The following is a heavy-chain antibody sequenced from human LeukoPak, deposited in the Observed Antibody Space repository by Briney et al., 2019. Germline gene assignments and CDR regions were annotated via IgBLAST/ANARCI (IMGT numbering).Heavy chain of an antibody. Sequence: SETLSLTCSISGGSISNDNYYWGWIRQPPGMGLEWLGNIYYSGSAYYNPSLKSRVTISIDTSKVQFSLKVRSVTAADTAVYYCARGVLVVAATGYMDVWGKGTTVTVSS. D-gene: IGHD2-15*01. V-gene: IGHV4-39*01. CDR1: GGSISNDNYY. CDR3: ARGVLVVAATGYMDV. CDR2: IYYSGSA. J-gene: IGHJ6*03.